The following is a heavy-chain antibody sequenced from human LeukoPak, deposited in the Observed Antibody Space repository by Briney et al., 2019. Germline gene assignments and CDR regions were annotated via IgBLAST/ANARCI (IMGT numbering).Heavy chain of an antibody. Sequence: GGSLRLSCAASGFTFSSYAMHWVRQAPGKGLEWVAVISYDGINKYYADSVKGRFTISRDNSMNTLYLQMNSLRPEDTAIYYCVKDTSRTAAGTTWGSLDYWGQGTLVTVS. V-gene: IGHV3-30*04. CDR2: ISYDGINK. CDR1: GFTFSSYA. CDR3: VKDTSRTAAGTTWGSLDY. D-gene: IGHD6-13*01. J-gene: IGHJ4*02.